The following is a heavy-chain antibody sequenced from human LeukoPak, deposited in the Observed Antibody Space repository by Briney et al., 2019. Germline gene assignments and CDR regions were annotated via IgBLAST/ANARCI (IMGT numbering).Heavy chain of an antibody. J-gene: IGHJ5*02. CDR2: INPNSGGT. CDR3: ARGSAGYCSGGSCYWSDP. V-gene: IGHV1-2*06. CDR1: GYTFTGYY. D-gene: IGHD2-15*01. Sequence: GASVKVSCKASGYTFTGYYMHWVRQAPGQGLEWMGRINPNSGGTNYAQKFQGRVTMTRDTSISTAYMELSRLRSDDTAVYYCARGSAGYCSGGSCYWSDPWGQGTLVTVSS.